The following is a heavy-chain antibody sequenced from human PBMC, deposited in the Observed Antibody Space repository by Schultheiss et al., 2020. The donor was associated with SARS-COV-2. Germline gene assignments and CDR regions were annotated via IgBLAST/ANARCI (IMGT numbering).Heavy chain of an antibody. CDR3: AREWPFVPGTIRVGGMDV. Sequence: GGSLRLSCAASGFTFNTYEMMWVRQSPGKGLEWVSYISSSGFTIYYAGSVQGRFTISRDNSKNTLYLQMNSLRAEDTAVYYCAREWPFVPGTIRVGGMDVWGQGTTVTVSS. J-gene: IGHJ6*02. CDR1: GFTFNTYE. V-gene: IGHV3-48*03. CDR2: ISSSGFTI. D-gene: IGHD1-7*01.